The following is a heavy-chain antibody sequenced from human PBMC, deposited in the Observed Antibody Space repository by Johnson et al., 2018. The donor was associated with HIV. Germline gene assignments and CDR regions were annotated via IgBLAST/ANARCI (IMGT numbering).Heavy chain of an antibody. CDR2: IYNDGTT. D-gene: IGHD3-16*01. CDR3: ARLRQEAIWGADGHGAI. V-gene: IGHV3-66*04. CDR1: GFTVSGDY. J-gene: IGHJ3*02. Sequence: VQLVESGGGLVQPGGSLRLSCAASGFTVSGDYMSWVRQAPGKGLEWVSLIYNDGTTYYADSVKGRFTISRDNSKNTLNLQMNSLNAEDTAMYYCARLRQEAIWGADGHGAIWGQGTMVTVSS.